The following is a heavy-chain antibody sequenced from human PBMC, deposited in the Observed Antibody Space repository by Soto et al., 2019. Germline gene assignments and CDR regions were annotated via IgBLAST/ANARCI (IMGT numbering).Heavy chain of an antibody. CDR1: GGSISSYY. J-gene: IGHJ4*02. Sequence: SETLSLTCTVSGGSISSYYWGWIRQPPGKGLEWIGFIYYSGTTNYNPSLKSRVTISVDTSKNQFSLKLGSVTAADTAVYYCVRSNYFDYWGQGTLVTVSS. CDR2: IYYSGTT. CDR3: VRSNYFDY. V-gene: IGHV4-59*01.